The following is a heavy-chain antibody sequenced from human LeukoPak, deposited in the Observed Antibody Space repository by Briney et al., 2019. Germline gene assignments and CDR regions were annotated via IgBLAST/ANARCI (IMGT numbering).Heavy chain of an antibody. D-gene: IGHD2-21*02. CDR1: GFTVSNNY. J-gene: IGHJ3*02. CDR2: TYSDSST. Sequence: GGSLRLSCAASGFTVSNNYMSWVRQAPGKRLEWVSITYSDSSTNYADSVKGRFTISRDTSQNTLSLQMNSLRAEDTAVYYCVRKNRDFNAAFDIWGQGTVVTVSS. V-gene: IGHV3-53*01. CDR3: VRKNRDFNAAFDI.